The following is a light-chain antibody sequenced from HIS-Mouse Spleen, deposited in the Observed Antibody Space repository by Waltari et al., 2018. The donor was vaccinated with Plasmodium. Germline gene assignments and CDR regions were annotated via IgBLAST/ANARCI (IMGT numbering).Light chain of an antibody. J-gene: IGLJ3*02. V-gene: IGLV2-11*01. CDR3: CSYAGSYTLV. CDR2: DVS. CDR1: SSDVGGYNY. Sequence: QSALTQPRSVSGSPGQSVPISCPGTSSDVGGYNYLSWYQQHPGKAPKLMIYDVSKRPSGVPDRFSGSKSGNTASLTISGLQAEDEADYYCCSYAGSYTLVFGGGTKLTVL.